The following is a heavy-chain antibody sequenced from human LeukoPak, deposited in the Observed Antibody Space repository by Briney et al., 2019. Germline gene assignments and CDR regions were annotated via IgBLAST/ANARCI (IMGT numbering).Heavy chain of an antibody. Sequence: PSETLSLTCAVYGGSFCGYYWSWIRQPPGKGLEWIGEINHSGSTNYNPSLKSRVTISVDTSKNQFSLKLSSVTAADTAVYYCARGPGYYDSSGYYYSNWFDPWGQGTLVTVSS. CDR2: INHSGST. CDR1: GGSFCGYY. J-gene: IGHJ5*02. D-gene: IGHD3-22*01. V-gene: IGHV4-34*01. CDR3: ARGPGYYDSSGYYYSNWFDP.